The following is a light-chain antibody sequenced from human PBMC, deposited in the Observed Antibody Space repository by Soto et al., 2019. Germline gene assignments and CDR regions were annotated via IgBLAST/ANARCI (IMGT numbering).Light chain of an antibody. CDR3: QQHKIWPLT. J-gene: IGKJ4*01. CDR1: QSVTND. CDR2: AAS. V-gene: IGKV3-15*01. Sequence: EIVMTQSPSTLSASPGERATLSCRASQSVTNDLVWYQHKPGQAPRLLIYAASTRATGIPARFSGSGSGTEFTLTISSLQSGDFAVYYCQQHKIWPLTSGGGTKVDIK.